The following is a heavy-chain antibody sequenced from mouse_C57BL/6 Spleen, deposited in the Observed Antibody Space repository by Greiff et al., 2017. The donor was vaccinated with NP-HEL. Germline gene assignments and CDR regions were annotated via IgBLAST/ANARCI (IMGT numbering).Heavy chain of an antibody. CDR2: INPSNGGT. Sequence: QVQLQQPGTELVKPGASVKLSCKASGYNFTSYWMHWVKQRPGQGLEWIGNINPSNGGTNYTEKFKSKATLTGDKSSSTAYMQLSSLTSEDSAVYYCARPSPYDYDEGFAYWGQGTLVTVSA. D-gene: IGHD2-4*01. J-gene: IGHJ3*01. CDR1: GYNFTSYW. V-gene: IGHV1-53*01. CDR3: ARPSPYDYDEGFAY.